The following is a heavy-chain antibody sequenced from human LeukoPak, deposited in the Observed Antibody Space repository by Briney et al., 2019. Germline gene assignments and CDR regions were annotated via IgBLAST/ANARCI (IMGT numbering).Heavy chain of an antibody. Sequence: SVKVSCKASGGTFSSYAISWVRQAPGQGLEWMGGIIPIFGTANYAQKFQGRVTITTDESTSTAYMELSSLRSEDTAVYYYARDGSTYYYDSSGYFFDYWGQGTLVTVSS. D-gene: IGHD3-22*01. CDR2: IIPIFGTA. CDR3: ARDGSTYYYDSSGYFFDY. J-gene: IGHJ4*02. CDR1: GGTFSSYA. V-gene: IGHV1-69*05.